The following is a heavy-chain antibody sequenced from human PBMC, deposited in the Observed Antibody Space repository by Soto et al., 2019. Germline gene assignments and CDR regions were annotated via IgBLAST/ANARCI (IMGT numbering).Heavy chain of an antibody. CDR2: IWYDGSNK. D-gene: IGHD6-13*01. CDR1: GFTFSSYG. CDR3: ARAFGSSWYPDAFDI. V-gene: IGHV3-33*01. Sequence: LRLSCAASGFTFSSYGMHWVRQAPGKGLEWVAVIWYDGSNKYYADSVKGRFTISRDNSKNTLYLQMNSLRAEDTAVYYCARAFGSSWYPDAFDIWGQGTMVTVSS. J-gene: IGHJ3*02.